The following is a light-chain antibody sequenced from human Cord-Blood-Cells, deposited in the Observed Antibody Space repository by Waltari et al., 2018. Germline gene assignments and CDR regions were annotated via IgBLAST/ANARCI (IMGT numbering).Light chain of an antibody. J-gene: IGLJ2*01. V-gene: IGLV2-23*01. Sequence: QSALTQPASVSGSPGQSITIPGTGTSSDVGGYNLVSWYPQHPGKAPKLMLYEGSKRPSGVSNRFSGSKSGNTASLTISGLQAEDEADYYCCSYAGSSTVFGGGTKLTVL. CDR2: EGS. CDR3: CSYAGSSTV. CDR1: SSDVGGYNL.